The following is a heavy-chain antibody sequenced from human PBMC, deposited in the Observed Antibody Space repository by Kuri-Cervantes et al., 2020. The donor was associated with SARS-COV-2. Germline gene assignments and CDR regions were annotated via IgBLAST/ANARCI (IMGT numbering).Heavy chain of an antibody. CDR3: ARSGPGAISREDGAFDI. Sequence: SVKVSCKASGVSFDYRFLHWVRQAPGQALEWMGWITPFNGNTNYAQRFQDRVTITRDRSMSTAYMELSSLRFEDTAMYYCARSGPGAISREDGAFDIWGQGTRVTVSS. CDR2: ITPFNGNT. V-gene: IGHV1-45*02. D-gene: IGHD5-24*01. CDR1: GVSFDYRF. J-gene: IGHJ3*02.